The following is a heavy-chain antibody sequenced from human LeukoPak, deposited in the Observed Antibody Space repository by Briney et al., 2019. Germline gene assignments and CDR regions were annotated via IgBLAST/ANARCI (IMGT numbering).Heavy chain of an antibody. CDR3: AKEVYYYGSSGYSLFDY. V-gene: IGHV3-30*02. D-gene: IGHD3-22*01. CDR1: GFTFSSYV. Sequence: GGSLRLSCAASGFTFSSYVMHWVRQAPGKGLEWVAFIRYDGSNKYYADSVKGRFTISRDNSKNTLYLQMNSLRAEDTAVYYCAKEVYYYGSSGYSLFDYWGQGTLVTVSS. J-gene: IGHJ4*02. CDR2: IRYDGSNK.